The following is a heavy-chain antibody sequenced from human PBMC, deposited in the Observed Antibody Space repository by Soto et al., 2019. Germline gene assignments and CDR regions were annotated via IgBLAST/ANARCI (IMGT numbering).Heavy chain of an antibody. D-gene: IGHD1-7*01. Sequence: ASVKVSCKASGYTFTSYAMHWVRQAPGQRLEWMGWINAGNGNTKYSQKFQGRVTITRDTSASTAYMELSSLRSEDTAVYYCARDRPNWNYPTYYFDYWGQGTLVTVSS. J-gene: IGHJ4*02. CDR1: GYTFTSYA. CDR3: ARDRPNWNYPTYYFDY. V-gene: IGHV1-3*01. CDR2: INAGNGNT.